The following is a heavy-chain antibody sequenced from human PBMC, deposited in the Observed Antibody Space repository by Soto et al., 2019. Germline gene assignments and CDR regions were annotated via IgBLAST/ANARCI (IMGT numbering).Heavy chain of an antibody. Sequence: SVKVSCKASGYTFTSYGISWVRQAPGQGLEWMGRIIPILGIANYAQKFQGRVTITADKSTSTAYMELSSLRSEDTAVYYCARAGDGYNYYFDYWGQGTLVTVSS. CDR1: GYTFTSYG. J-gene: IGHJ4*02. CDR2: IIPILGIA. D-gene: IGHD5-12*01. CDR3: ARAGDGYNYYFDY. V-gene: IGHV1-69*04.